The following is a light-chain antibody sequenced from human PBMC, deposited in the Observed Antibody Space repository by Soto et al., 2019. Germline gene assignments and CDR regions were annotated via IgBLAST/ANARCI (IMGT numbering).Light chain of an antibody. CDR3: SSYAGSNNYV. J-gene: IGLJ1*01. V-gene: IGLV2-8*01. Sequence: SVLTQPPSASVSPGQSVTISCTGTSSDVGGYNYVSWYQQHPGKAPKLMIYEVSKRPSGVPDRSSGSKSGNTASLTVSGLQAEDEADYYCSSYAGSNNYVFGTGTKVTVL. CDR2: EVS. CDR1: SSDVGGYNY.